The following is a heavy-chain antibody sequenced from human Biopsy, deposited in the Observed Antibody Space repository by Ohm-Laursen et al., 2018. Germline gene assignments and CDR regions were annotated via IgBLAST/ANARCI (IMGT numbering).Heavy chain of an antibody. J-gene: IGHJ5*02. CDR1: GYTFTSYH. CDR3: TRGGYYYDSLAYYYWFDP. V-gene: IGHV1-2*02. Sequence: SSVKVSCKASGYTFTSYHVHWVRQALGQGLEWMGWINAKTGDTNYAQKFQGRVTMTRDTSISTAYVDLSSLRSDDTAVYYCTRGGYYYDSLAYYYWFDPWGQGTLVTVSS. D-gene: IGHD3-22*01. CDR2: INAKTGDT.